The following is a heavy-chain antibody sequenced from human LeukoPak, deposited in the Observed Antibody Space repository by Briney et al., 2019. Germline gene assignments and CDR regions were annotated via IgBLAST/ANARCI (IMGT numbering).Heavy chain of an antibody. CDR2: ISASGGGT. D-gene: IGHD5-12*01. CDR3: APLAATTDY. CDR1: GFTLSSYA. V-gene: IGHV3-23*01. J-gene: IGHJ4*02. Sequence: GGSLRLSCAASGFTLSSYAMSWVRQAPGKGLEWLSSISASGGGTYYADSVKGRFTISRDTSKNTLYLQMNSLRAEDTAVYYCAPLAATTDYWGQGTLVTVSS.